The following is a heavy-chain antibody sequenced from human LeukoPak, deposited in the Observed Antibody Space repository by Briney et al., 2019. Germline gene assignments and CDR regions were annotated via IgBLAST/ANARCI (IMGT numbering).Heavy chain of an antibody. CDR2: INSDGSGT. CDR1: GFPISPHY. D-gene: IGHD1-7*01. V-gene: IGHV3-74*01. Sequence: GGSLRLSCAASGFPISPHYMAWVRQAPGKGLVWVSRINSDGSGTTYADSVKGRFTISRDNAKSTLFLQMNSLRAEDTALYYCARTTSMNYVGDAFHIWGQGTMVTVSS. J-gene: IGHJ3*02. CDR3: ARTTSMNYVGDAFHI.